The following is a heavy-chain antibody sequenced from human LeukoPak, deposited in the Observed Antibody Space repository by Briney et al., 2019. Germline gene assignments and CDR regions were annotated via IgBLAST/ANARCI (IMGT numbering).Heavy chain of an antibody. CDR3: AREGYDSSGYIDY. Sequence: SSETLSLTCTVSGGPISSYYWSWIRQPPGKGLEWIGYIYYSGSTSYNPSLKSRVTISVDTSKNQFSLKLSSVTAADTAVYYCAREGYDSSGYIDYWGQGTLVIVSS. CDR2: IYYSGST. V-gene: IGHV4-59*01. J-gene: IGHJ4*02. D-gene: IGHD3-22*01. CDR1: GGPISSYY.